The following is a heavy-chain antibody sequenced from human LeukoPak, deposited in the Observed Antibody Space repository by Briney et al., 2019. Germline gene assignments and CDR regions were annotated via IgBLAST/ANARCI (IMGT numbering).Heavy chain of an antibody. CDR2: INHSGST. V-gene: IGHV4-34*01. J-gene: IGHJ6*04. CDR1: GGSFSGYY. CDR3: ARGRITMVRGVSRIYGMDV. D-gene: IGHD3-10*01. Sequence: KTSESLSLTCAVYGGSFSGYYWRWIRQPPGKGLGWLGEINHSGSTNYNPSLKSRVTISVDTSKNQFSLKLSSVTAADTAVYYCARGRITMVRGVSRIYGMDVWGKGTTVTVSS.